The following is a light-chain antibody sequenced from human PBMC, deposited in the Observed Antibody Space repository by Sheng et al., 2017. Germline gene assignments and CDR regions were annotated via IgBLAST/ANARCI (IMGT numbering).Light chain of an antibody. CDR1: QSISTS. Sequence: AIRMTQSPSSFSASIGDRVTITCRASQSISTSLAWYQQKPGKAPNLLICGASTLPSGVPSRFIGSGSGTDFTLTISYLQSEDFATYYCQQYYTYPLAFGPGTKVDI. V-gene: IGKV1-8*01. CDR3: QQYYTYPLA. J-gene: IGKJ3*01. CDR2: GAS.